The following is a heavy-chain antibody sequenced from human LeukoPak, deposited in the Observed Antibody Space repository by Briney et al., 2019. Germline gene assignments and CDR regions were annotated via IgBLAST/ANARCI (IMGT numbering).Heavy chain of an antibody. J-gene: IGHJ5*02. CDR3: ARSTVEMATISADWFDP. Sequence: SVKVSCKASGGTFSSYAISWVRQAPGQGLEWMGRIIPILGIANYAQKFQGRVTITADKSTSTAYMELSSLRSEDTAVYYCARSTVEMATISADWFDPWGQGTLVTVSS. D-gene: IGHD5-24*01. CDR1: GGTFSSYA. V-gene: IGHV1-69*04. CDR2: IIPILGIA.